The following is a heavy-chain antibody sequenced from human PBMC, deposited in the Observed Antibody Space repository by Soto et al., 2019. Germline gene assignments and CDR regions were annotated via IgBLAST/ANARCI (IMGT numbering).Heavy chain of an antibody. V-gene: IGHV3-23*01. J-gene: IGHJ4*02. D-gene: IGHD6-13*01. CDR1: GFTFSSYA. Sequence: GGSLRLSCAASGFTFSSYAMIWVRQAPGKGLEWVSAISGGGNDRFYADSVRGRFTISRDNSRNTLYLHMNSLRAEDTAVHYCARSLFIASTDTEPFDSWGQGTLVTVSS. CDR2: ISGGGNDR. CDR3: ARSLFIASTDTEPFDS.